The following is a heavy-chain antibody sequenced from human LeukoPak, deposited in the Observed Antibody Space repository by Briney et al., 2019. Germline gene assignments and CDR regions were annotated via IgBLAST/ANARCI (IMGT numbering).Heavy chain of an antibody. CDR2: INAGNGNT. CDR3: TTSVSEGDEDGILTGFNY. V-gene: IGHV1-3*01. Sequence: GASVKVSCKASGYIFTTSAIYWVRQAPGQRPEWVGWINAGNGNTKYSQKFHDRVSLTSDTSANAAYMELSRLTPEDTAVYYCTTSVSEGDEDGILTGFNYWGQGTLVTVSS. J-gene: IGHJ4*02. D-gene: IGHD3-9*01. CDR1: GYIFTTSA.